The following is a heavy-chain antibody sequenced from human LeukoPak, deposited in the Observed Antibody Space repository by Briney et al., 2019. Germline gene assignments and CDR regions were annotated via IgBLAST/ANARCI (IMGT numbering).Heavy chain of an antibody. Sequence: SETLSLTCTVSGYSISSGYYWGWIRPPPGKGLEWIESIYHSGSTYYNPSLKSRVTISVDTSKNQFSLKLSSVTAADTAVYYCARGPVGGATYYDGDAFDIWGQGTMVTVSS. V-gene: IGHV4-38-2*02. CDR2: IYHSGST. CDR3: ARGPVGGATYYDGDAFDI. J-gene: IGHJ3*02. D-gene: IGHD1-26*01. CDR1: GYSISSGYY.